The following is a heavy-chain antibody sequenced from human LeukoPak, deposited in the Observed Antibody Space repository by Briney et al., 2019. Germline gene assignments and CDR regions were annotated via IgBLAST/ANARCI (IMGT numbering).Heavy chain of an antibody. CDR1: GFTFSSYS. CDR3: ARVNVVVPAAMSVSDYYYGMDV. V-gene: IGHV3-21*01. J-gene: IGHJ6*02. CDR2: ISSSSSYI. Sequence: PGGSLRLSRAASGFTFSSYSMNWVRQAPGKGLEWVSSISSSSSYIYYADSVKGRFTISRDNAKSSLYLQMNSLRAEDTAVYYCARVNVVVPAAMSVSDYYYGMDVWGQGTTVTVSS. D-gene: IGHD2-2*01.